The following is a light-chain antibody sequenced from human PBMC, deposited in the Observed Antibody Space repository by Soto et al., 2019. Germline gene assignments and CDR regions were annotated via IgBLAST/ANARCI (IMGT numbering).Light chain of an antibody. CDR3: QQSYTTPIT. CDR1: QTITTY. Sequence: DIQLTQSPSSRSASVGDRVTITCRASQTITTYLSWFQQKPGKAPKLLVYGASSLQSGVPSRFSGSGSGTEFTLTISSLQSEDFATYYCQQSYTTPITFGQGTRLEIK. V-gene: IGKV1-39*01. CDR2: GAS. J-gene: IGKJ5*01.